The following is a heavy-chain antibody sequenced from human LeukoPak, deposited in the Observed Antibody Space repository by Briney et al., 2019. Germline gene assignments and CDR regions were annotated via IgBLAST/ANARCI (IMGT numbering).Heavy chain of an antibody. CDR1: GYTLTELS. D-gene: IGHD1-26*01. V-gene: IGHV1-24*01. CDR3: ATAWDSGSSSRAPHFYYYYMDV. Sequence: ASVKVSCKVSGYTLTELSMHWVRQAPGKGLEWMGGFDPEDGETIYAQKFQGRVTMTEDTSTDTAYMELSSLRSEDTAVYYCATAWDSGSSSRAPHFYYYYMDVWGKGTTVTVSS. J-gene: IGHJ6*03. CDR2: FDPEDGET.